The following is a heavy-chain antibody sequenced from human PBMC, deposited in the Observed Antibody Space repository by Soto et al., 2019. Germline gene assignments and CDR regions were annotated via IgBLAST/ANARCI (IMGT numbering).Heavy chain of an antibody. Sequence: GGSLRLSCAASGFTVSSNYMSWVRQAPGKGLEWVSVIYSGGSTYYADSVKGRFTISRDNSKNTLYLQMNSLRAGDTAVYYCARALRYCSGGSCHTVFDYWGQGTLVTVSS. D-gene: IGHD2-15*01. J-gene: IGHJ4*02. CDR2: IYSGGST. V-gene: IGHV3-66*01. CDR3: ARALRYCSGGSCHTVFDY. CDR1: GFTVSSNY.